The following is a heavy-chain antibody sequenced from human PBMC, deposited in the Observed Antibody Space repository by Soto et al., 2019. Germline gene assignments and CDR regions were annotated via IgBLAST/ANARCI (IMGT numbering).Heavy chain of an antibody. CDR1: GFTFDDYA. CDR3: AKPGVSIAAAGTLFDY. D-gene: IGHD6-13*01. Sequence: GGSLRLSCAASGFTFDDYAMHWVRQAPGKGLEWVSLISWDGGSTYYADSVKGRFTISRDNSKNSLYLQINSLRAEDAALYYCAKPGVSIAAAGTLFDYWGQGTLVTVSS. V-gene: IGHV3-43D*03. J-gene: IGHJ4*02. CDR2: ISWDGGST.